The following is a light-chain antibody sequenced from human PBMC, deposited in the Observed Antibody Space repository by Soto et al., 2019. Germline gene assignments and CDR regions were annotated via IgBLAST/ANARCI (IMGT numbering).Light chain of an antibody. Sequence: DIQVTQSPSSLSASVGDTVTITCQASQDRKKYLNWYQYKPGKVPKLLIYDASILKTGVPSRFSGSGSGTDFTFTISSLQPEDNATYYCQQFDTLMTFGQGTRLEI. CDR3: QQFDTLMT. V-gene: IGKV1-33*01. CDR1: QDRKKY. CDR2: DAS. J-gene: IGKJ5*01.